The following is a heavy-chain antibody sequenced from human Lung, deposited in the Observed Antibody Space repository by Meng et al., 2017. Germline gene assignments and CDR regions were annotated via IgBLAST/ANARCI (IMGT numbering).Heavy chain of an antibody. Sequence: QVQLVQFGAEVKKPGAPSMVSCTASGYSSTGYYMHWVRQGPGQGLEWMGRINPSGGDTRYAQKFQGRVTMTRDTAISTAYMELSSLIFDDTAVYYCARGPGAVRSPYYFDYWGQGTLVTVSS. CDR2: INPSGGDT. CDR3: ARGPGAVRSPYYFDY. J-gene: IGHJ4*02. CDR1: GYSSTGYY. V-gene: IGHV1-2*06. D-gene: IGHD2-15*01.